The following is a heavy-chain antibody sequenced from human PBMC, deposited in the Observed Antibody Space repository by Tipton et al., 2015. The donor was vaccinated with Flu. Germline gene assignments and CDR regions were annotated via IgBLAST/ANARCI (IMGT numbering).Heavy chain of an antibody. CDR3: AKSGGFDS. CDR1: GFTLSSYW. CDR2: IKQDGSEK. D-gene: IGHD1-26*01. J-gene: IGHJ4*02. Sequence: GSLRLSCAASGFTLSSYWMSWVRQAPGKGLEWVANIKQDGSEKYYVDSVKGRFAISRDNSKDMLYLQMNSLRAEDTAVFYCAKSGGFDSWNQGALVIVSS. V-gene: IGHV3-7*01.